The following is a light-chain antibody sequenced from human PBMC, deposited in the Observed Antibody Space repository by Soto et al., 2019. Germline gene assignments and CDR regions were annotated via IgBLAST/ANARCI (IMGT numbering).Light chain of an antibody. J-gene: IGKJ1*01. CDR3: QQRGNWPWT. Sequence: EIVLTQSPATLSLSPGARAPLSCRASQSVSSYLAWHQQKPGQAPRLLIYDASNRATGIPARFSGSGSGTDFTLTISSLEPEDFAVYYCQQRGNWPWTFGQGTKVDIK. V-gene: IGKV3-11*01. CDR2: DAS. CDR1: QSVSSY.